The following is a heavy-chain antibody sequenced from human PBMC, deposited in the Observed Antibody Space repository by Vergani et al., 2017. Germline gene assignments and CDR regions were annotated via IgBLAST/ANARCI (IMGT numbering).Heavy chain of an antibody. CDR1: GFTFSSYG. D-gene: IGHD6-19*01. CDR2: ISYDGSNK. Sequence: QVQLVESGGGVVQPGRSLRLSCAASGFTFSSYGMHWVRQAPGKGLEWGAVISYDGSNKYYADSVKGRFTISRVNSKNKRYLQMNVLRAEDTAVYYCARDTEPYSSGWYRPHLSDHDAFDIWGQGTMVTVSS. CDR3: ARDTEPYSSGWYRPHLSDHDAFDI. V-gene: IGHV3-30*19. J-gene: IGHJ3*02.